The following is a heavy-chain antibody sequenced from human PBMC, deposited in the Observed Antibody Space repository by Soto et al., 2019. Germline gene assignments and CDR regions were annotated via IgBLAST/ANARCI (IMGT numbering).Heavy chain of an antibody. V-gene: IGHV3-74*01. Sequence: GGSLRLSCAASVFTFSSYWMHWVRQAPGKGLVWVSRINSDGSTTSYADSVKGRFTISRDNAKNTLFLQMNSLRDEDTAVYYFERVGIGKYYFDYWGQRTLVPVSS. CDR1: VFTFSSYW. CDR3: ERVGIGKYYFDY. CDR2: INSDGSTT. J-gene: IGHJ4*02. D-gene: IGHD2-15*01.